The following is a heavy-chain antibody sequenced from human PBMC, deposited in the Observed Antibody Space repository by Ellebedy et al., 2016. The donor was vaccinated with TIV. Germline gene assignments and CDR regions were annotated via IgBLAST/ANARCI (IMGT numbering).Heavy chain of an antibody. CDR1: GFTFSDYY. J-gene: IGHJ6*02. CDR3: ARDFYPHGMDV. Sequence: GESLKISXAASGFTFSDYYMSWVRQAPGKGLEWVSFISGSSSYIYYADSVKGRFTISRDNAKNSLYLQMNSLRAEDTAVYSCARDFYPHGMDVWGQGTTVTVSS. V-gene: IGHV3-11*06. CDR2: ISGSSSYI.